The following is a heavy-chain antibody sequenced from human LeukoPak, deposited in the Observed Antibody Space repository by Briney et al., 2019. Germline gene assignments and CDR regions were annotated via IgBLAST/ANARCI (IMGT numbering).Heavy chain of an antibody. D-gene: IGHD1/OR15-1a*01. J-gene: IGHJ4*02. CDR2: THTSGST. Sequence: SETLSLTCTVSGGSISSYYWSWIRQPAGKGLEWIGRTHTSGSTNYNPSLKSRVTISVDKSKNQFSLKLSSVSAADTAVYYCAIGSGDNWNIFDYWGQGTLVTVSS. CDR3: AIGSGDNWNIFDY. CDR1: GGSISSYY. V-gene: IGHV4-4*07.